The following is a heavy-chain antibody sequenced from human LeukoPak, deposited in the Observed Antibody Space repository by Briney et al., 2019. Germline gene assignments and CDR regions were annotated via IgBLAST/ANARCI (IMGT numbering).Heavy chain of an antibody. CDR3: ARWISSASDY. J-gene: IGHJ4*02. V-gene: IGHV3-74*01. CDR2: VNSVGTST. Sequence: PGGSLRLSCAAPGFTFSSYWMHWVRQAPGKGLVWVSRVNSVGTSTRYADSVKGRFTISRDNAKNTLYLQMNSLRAEDTAVYYCARWISSASDYWGQGTLVTVSS. D-gene: IGHD6-19*01. CDR1: GFTFSSYW.